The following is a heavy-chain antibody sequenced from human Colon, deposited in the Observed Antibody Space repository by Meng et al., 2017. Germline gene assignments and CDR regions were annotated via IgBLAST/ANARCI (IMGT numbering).Heavy chain of an antibody. Sequence: GESLKISCVGSGFVFSNFAMHWVRQAPGKGLEWVAVISSDVSDKYYTDSVKGRFTISRDNSKNTLYLQMNILRAEDTATYFCARVAYCGGACHLVHDYYGMDVWGQGTMVTVSS. V-gene: IGHV3-30*10. CDR1: GFVFSNFA. D-gene: IGHD2-21*02. J-gene: IGHJ6*02. CDR3: ARVAYCGGACHLVHDYYGMDV. CDR2: ISSDVSDK.